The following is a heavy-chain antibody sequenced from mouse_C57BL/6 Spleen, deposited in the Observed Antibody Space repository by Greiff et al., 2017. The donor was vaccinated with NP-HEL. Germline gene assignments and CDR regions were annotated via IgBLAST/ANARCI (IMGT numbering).Heavy chain of an antibody. CDR1: GYAFSSSW. CDR2: IYPGDGDT. D-gene: IGHD2-2*01. Sequence: VQLQQSGPELVKPGASVKISCKASGYAFSSSWMNWVKQRPGKGLEWIGRIYPGDGDTNYNGKFKGKATLTADKSSSTAYMQLSSLTSEDSAVYCCARSRAGYGYEGGFAYWGQGTLVTVSA. J-gene: IGHJ3*01. V-gene: IGHV1-82*01. CDR3: ARSRAGYGYEGGFAY.